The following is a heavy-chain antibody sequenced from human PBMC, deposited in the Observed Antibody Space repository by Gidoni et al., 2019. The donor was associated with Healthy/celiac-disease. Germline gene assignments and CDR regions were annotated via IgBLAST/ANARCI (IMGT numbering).Heavy chain of an antibody. J-gene: IGHJ6*03. CDR1: GGSISSYY. CDR2: IYTSGST. CDR3: ARLLPAAISDYYYMDV. D-gene: IGHD2-2*01. Sequence: QVQLQESGPGLVKPSETLSLTCTVSGGSISSYYWSGIRQPAGKGLEWIGRIYTSGSTNYNPSLKSRVTMSVDTSKDQFSLKLSSVTAADTAVYYCARLLPAAISDYYYMDVWGKGTTVTVSS. V-gene: IGHV4-4*07.